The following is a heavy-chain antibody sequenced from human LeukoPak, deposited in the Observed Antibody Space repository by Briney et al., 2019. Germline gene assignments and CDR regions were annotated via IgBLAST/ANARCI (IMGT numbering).Heavy chain of an antibody. Sequence: GSLRLSCAASGFTFSSYAMTWVRQAPGKGLEWVSVISGSGTNTDYADSVKGRFTISRDNSKNTLYLQMNSLRVEDTAVYYCARGGSYSCLDYWGQGTLVTVSS. CDR1: GFTFSSYA. CDR2: ISGSGTNT. J-gene: IGHJ4*02. D-gene: IGHD3-10*01. CDR3: ARGGSYSCLDY. V-gene: IGHV3-23*01.